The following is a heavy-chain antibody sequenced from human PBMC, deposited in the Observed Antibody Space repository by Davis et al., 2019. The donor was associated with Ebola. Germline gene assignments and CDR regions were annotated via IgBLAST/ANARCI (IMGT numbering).Heavy chain of an antibody. CDR3: ARDKFYYDSSGYGYYYGMDV. V-gene: IGHV3-21*01. J-gene: IGHJ6*02. D-gene: IGHD3-22*01. Sequence: PGGSLRLSCAASGFTFSSYSMNWVRQAPGKGLEWVSSIGSSSYYIYYADSVKGRFTISSDNAKKSLYLHMNSLRAEDTAVYYCARDKFYYDSSGYGYYYGMDVWGQGTTVTVSS. CDR1: GFTFSSYS. CDR2: IGSSSYYI.